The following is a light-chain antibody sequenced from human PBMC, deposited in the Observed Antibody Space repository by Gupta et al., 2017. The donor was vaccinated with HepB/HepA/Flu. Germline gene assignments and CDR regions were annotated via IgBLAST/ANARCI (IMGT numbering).Light chain of an antibody. CDR1: SSDIGKNT. Sequence: QSVLTQSPSTSGTPGQRVTIACSGSSSDIGKNTVNWYHQRPGMAPNFLVSSYNQRPSGVPDRLSGSKSGTSASLAISGLQSEDEGDYYCAVWDDSLNGWVFGGGTKLTVL. V-gene: IGLV1-44*01. J-gene: IGLJ3*02. CDR3: AVWDDSLNGWV. CDR2: SYN.